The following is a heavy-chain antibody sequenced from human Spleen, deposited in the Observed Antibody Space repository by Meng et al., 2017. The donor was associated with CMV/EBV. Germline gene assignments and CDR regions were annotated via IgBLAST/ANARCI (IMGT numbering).Heavy chain of an antibody. J-gene: IGHJ4*02. CDR2: ISYDGSNK. CDR3: ANSQNYNGNSEFVY. D-gene: IGHD4-23*01. CDR1: GFSFSSYA. Sequence: SGFSFSSYAMHWVRQAPGKGLEWVAVISYDGSNKLYADSVKGRFTISRENSKNTLYLQMNRLRPEDSAVYYCANSQNYNGNSEFVYWGQGTLVTVSS. V-gene: IGHV3-30*04.